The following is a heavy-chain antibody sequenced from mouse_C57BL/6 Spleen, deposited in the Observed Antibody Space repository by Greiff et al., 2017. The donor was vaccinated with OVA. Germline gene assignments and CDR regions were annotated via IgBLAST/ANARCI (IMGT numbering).Heavy chain of an antibody. V-gene: IGHV1-53*01. CDR3: ARRGGRYDYDGIDYAMDY. D-gene: IGHD2-4*01. J-gene: IGHJ4*01. CDR2: INPSNGGT. CDR1: GYTFTSYW. Sequence: VQLQQPGTELVKPGASVKLSCKASGYTFTSYWMHWVKQRPGQGLEWIGNINPSNGGTNYNEKFKSKATLTVDKSSSTAYMQLSSLTSEDSAVYYCARRGGRYDYDGIDYAMDYWGQGTSVTVSS.